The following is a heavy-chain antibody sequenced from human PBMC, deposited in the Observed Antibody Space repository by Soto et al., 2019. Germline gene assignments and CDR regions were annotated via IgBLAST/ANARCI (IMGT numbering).Heavy chain of an antibody. CDR2: IYRGGST. V-gene: IGHV4-38-2*01. CDR3: ARVGPWVPYYYDSSPYTFENWFDP. D-gene: IGHD3-22*01. J-gene: IGHJ5*02. Sequence: SETLSLTCAVSGYSISSGYYWGWLRQPPGKGLEWIGSIYRGGSTYYNPSLNSRVTLSIDMTNNHVSLILNSVTAADTAVYYCARVGPWVPYYYDSSPYTFENWFDPWGQGTLVTVSS. CDR1: GYSISSGYY.